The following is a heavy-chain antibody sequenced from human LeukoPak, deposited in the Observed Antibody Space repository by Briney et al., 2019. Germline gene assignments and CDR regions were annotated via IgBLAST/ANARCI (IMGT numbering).Heavy chain of an antibody. CDR2: IYHSGST. V-gene: IGHV4-4*02. D-gene: IGHD3-3*01. J-gene: IGHJ6*03. CDR1: GGSISSSNW. Sequence: SGTLSLTCAVSGGSISSSNWWSWVRQPPGKGLEWIGEIYHSGSTNYNPSLKSRVTMSVDTSKNQFSLKLSSVTAADTAVYYCAKSWGKYDFWSGYHMDVWGKGTTVTVSS. CDR3: AKSWGKYDFWSGYHMDV.